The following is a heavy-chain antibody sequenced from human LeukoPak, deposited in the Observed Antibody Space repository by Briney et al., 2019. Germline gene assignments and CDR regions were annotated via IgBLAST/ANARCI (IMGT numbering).Heavy chain of an antibody. V-gene: IGHV3-23*01. CDR1: GFTFSSYA. J-gene: IGHJ4*02. CDR3: ARRGRFQDFDY. D-gene: IGHD3-3*01. Sequence: GGSLRLSCAASGFTFSSYAMSWVRQAPGKGLEWVSAISGSGGSTYYADSVKGRFTISRDNSKNTLYLQMNSLRADDTAVYYCARRGRFQDFDYWGQGTLVTVSS. CDR2: ISGSGGST.